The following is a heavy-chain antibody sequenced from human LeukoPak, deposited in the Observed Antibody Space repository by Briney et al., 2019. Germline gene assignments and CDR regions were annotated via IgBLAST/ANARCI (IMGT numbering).Heavy chain of an antibody. J-gene: IGHJ6*02. CDR1: GASISGETYY. CDR3: ARSGAVGFIAALPPGDV. V-gene: IGHV4-39*07. Sequence: SETLSLTCTVSGASISGETYYWGWIRQPPGKGLEWIGSIYYSGSTYYNPSLKSRVTISVDTSKNQFSLKLSSVTAADAAVYYCARSGAVGFIAALPPGDVWGQGTTVTVSS. CDR2: IYYSGST. D-gene: IGHD6-13*01.